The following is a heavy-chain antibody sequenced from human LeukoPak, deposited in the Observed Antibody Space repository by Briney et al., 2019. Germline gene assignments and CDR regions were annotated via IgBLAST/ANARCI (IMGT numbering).Heavy chain of an antibody. J-gene: IGHJ4*02. CDR3: ARRSSSWYIFDY. V-gene: IGHV4-39*02. CDR1: GGSISSSSYY. D-gene: IGHD6-13*01. CDR2: IYYSGTT. Sequence: SETLSLTCTVSGGSISSSSYYWGWVRQPPGKGLEWVGSIYYSGTTYYNPSLKSRVTISVDTSKNHFSLKLSSVTAADTAVYFCARRSSSWYIFDYWGQGTLVTVSS.